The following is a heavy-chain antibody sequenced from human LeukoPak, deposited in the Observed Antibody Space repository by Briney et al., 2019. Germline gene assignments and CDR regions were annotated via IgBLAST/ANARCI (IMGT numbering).Heavy chain of an antibody. Sequence: ASVKVSCKASGGTFSSYAISWVRQAPGQGLEWMGGIIPIFGTANYAQKFQGRVTITADKSTSTAYMELSSLRSEDTAVYYCARGKAYDILTGYSHFDYWGQGTLDSVPS. D-gene: IGHD3-9*01. CDR2: IIPIFGTA. CDR1: GGTFSSYA. V-gene: IGHV1-69*06. J-gene: IGHJ4*02. CDR3: ARGKAYDILTGYSHFDY.